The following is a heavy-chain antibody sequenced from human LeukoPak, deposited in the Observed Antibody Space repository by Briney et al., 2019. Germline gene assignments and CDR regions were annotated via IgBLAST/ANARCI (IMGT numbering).Heavy chain of an antibody. CDR3: ARVSGRGSTYASFDS. V-gene: IGHV4-30-2*01. J-gene: IGHJ4*02. CDR1: GGSISSAGYS. CDR2: IYHSGTA. Sequence: SETLSLTCAVSGGSISSAGYSWSWIRQPPGKGLEWIGYIYHSGTAYYNPSLKSRVTISVDTSKNQFSPRLNSVTAADTAVYYCARVSGRGSTYASFDSWGQGTLVTVSS. D-gene: IGHD5-18*01.